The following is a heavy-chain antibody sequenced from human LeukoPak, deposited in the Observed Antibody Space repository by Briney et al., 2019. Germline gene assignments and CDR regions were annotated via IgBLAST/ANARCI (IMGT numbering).Heavy chain of an antibody. CDR3: ARSGYSYGYLYRLPFDY. Sequence: ASVKVSRKASGGTFSSCAISWVRQAPGQGLEWMGGIIPIFGTANYAQKFQGRVTITADESTSTAYMELSSLRSEDTAVYYCARSGYSYGYLYRLPFDYWGQGTLVTVSS. V-gene: IGHV1-69*01. J-gene: IGHJ4*02. CDR1: GGTFSSCA. D-gene: IGHD5-18*01. CDR2: IIPIFGTA.